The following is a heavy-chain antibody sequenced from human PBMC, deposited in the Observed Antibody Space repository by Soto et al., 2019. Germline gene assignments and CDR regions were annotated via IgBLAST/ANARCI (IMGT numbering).Heavy chain of an antibody. D-gene: IGHD3-22*01. CDR2: INPNSGGT. Sequence: GASVKVSCKASGYTFTSYDINWVRQATGQGLEWMGWINPNSGGTNYAQKFQGWVTMTRDTSISTAYMELSRLRSDDTAVYYCARGYADYYDSSGYYYAEKSAFDIWG. J-gene: IGHJ3*02. CDR3: ARGYADYYDSSGYYYAEKSAFDI. V-gene: IGHV1-2*04. CDR1: GYTFTSYD.